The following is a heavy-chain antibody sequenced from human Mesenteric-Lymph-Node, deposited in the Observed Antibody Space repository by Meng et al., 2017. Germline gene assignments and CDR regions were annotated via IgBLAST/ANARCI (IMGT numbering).Heavy chain of an antibody. Sequence: GESLKISCADSGSSFSHYAVSWVRLAPGKGLEWVSAISGSGGSTYYADSVKGRFTISRDNSKNTLYLQMNSLRAEDTAVYYCAKRQTTVVSLYYYYGMDVWGQGTTVTVSS. J-gene: IGHJ6*02. CDR3: AKRQTTVVSLYYYYGMDV. CDR2: ISGSGGST. CDR1: GSSFSHYA. D-gene: IGHD4-23*01. V-gene: IGHV3-23*01.